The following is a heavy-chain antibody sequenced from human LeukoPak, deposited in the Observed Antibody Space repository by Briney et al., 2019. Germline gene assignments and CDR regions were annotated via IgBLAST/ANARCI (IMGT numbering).Heavy chain of an antibody. CDR2: MNPNSGNT. D-gene: IGHD3-22*01. V-gene: IGHV1-8*02. CDR1: GYTFTSYD. Sequence: GSVKVSCKASGYTFTSYDINWVRQATGQGLEWMGWMNPNSGNTGYAQKFQGRVTMTRNTSISTAYMELSSLRSEDTAVYYCARGPLNLFYDSSGYYFYWGQGTLVTVSS. J-gene: IGHJ4*02. CDR3: ARGPLNLFYDSSGYYFY.